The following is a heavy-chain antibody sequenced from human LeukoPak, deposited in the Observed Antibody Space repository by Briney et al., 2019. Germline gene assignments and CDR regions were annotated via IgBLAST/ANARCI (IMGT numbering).Heavy chain of an antibody. CDR3: ARQEGYYDSSGYYDDAFDI. CDR1: GFTFSSYS. D-gene: IGHD3-22*01. J-gene: IGHJ3*02. Sequence: PGGSLRLSCAASGFTFSSYSMNWVRQAPGKGLEWVSSISSSSSYIYYADSVKGRFTISRDNAKNSLYLQMNSLRAEDTAVYYCARQEGYYDSSGYYDDAFDIWGQGTMVTVSS. CDR2: ISSSSSYI. V-gene: IGHV3-21*01.